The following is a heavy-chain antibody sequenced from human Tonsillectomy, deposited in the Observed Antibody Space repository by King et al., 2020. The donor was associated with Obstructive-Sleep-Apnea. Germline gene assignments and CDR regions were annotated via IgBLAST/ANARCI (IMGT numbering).Heavy chain of an antibody. J-gene: IGHJ6*02. Sequence: VQLVESGGGLVQPGGSLRLSCAASGFTFGNFWMSWVRQAPGKGLEWVANLKQDGSGKYYVDSGKGRFTISRANTKNSLYLQMNSLRAEDTAIYYCSRLGYFFYGMDVWGQGTTVTVSS. CDR1: GFTFGNFW. CDR2: LKQDGSGK. D-gene: IGHD1-26*01. V-gene: IGHV3-7*03. CDR3: SRLGYFFYGMDV.